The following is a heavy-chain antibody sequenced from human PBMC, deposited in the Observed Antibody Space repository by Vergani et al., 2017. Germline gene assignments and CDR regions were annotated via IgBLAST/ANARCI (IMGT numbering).Heavy chain of an antibody. CDR2: ISYDGSNK. J-gene: IGHJ4*02. CDR3: AAGMVAYFDY. D-gene: IGHD2-15*01. Sequence: QVQLVESGGGVVQPGRSLRLSCAASGFTFSSYGMHWVRQAPGKGLEWVAVISYDGSNKYYADSVKGRFTISRDNSKNTLYLQMNSLRAEDTAVYYCAAGMVAYFDYWGQGTLVTVSS. CDR1: GFTFSSYG. V-gene: IGHV3-30*03.